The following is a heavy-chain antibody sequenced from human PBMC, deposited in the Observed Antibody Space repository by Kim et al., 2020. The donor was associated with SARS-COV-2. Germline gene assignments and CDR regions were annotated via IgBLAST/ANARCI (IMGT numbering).Heavy chain of an antibody. CDR2: IKSKTDGGTT. V-gene: IGHV3-15*01. CDR3: TTGSSGWYIIYYYGMDV. Sequence: GGSLRLSCAASGFTFSNAWMSLVRQAPGKGLEWVGRIKSKTDGGTTDYAAPVKGRFTISRDDPKNTLYLQMNSLKTEDTAVYYCTTGSSGWYIIYYYGMDVWGQGTTVTVSS. CDR1: GFTFSNAW. D-gene: IGHD6-19*01. J-gene: IGHJ6*02.